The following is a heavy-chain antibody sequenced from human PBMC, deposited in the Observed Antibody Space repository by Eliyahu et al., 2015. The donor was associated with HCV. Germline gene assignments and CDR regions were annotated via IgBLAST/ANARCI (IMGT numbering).Heavy chain of an antibody. CDR2: ISXDGSDH. Sequence: QVQLVESGGGVVQPGMSLRLSCAVSGFXFSXSXXPWVRQSPDKGLEWVXSISXDGSDHYHADSLKGRFTISRDNSKSTLYLQISSLRPDDTAVYYCARDLNTDYTNPYWAHNFFDPWGQGTLVTVSS. J-gene: IGHJ5*02. D-gene: IGHD4-11*01. V-gene: IGHV3-30*03. CDR3: ARDLNTDYTNPYWAHNFFDP. CDR1: GFXFSXSX.